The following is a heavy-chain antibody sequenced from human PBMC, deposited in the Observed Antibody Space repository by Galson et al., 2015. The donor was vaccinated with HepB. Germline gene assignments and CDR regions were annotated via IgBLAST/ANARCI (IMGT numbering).Heavy chain of an antibody. D-gene: IGHD3-10*01. Sequence: SLRLSCAASGFTFRSHAMHWVRQAPEKGLEYVSSISPNGDSTYYANSVKGRFTISRDNSKNTLHLQMGSLRTEDTAVYYCVKGSMVRGVVDYWGQGTLVTVSS. V-gene: IGHV3-64*01. CDR2: ISPNGDST. J-gene: IGHJ4*02. CDR1: GFTFRSHA. CDR3: VKGSMVRGVVDY.